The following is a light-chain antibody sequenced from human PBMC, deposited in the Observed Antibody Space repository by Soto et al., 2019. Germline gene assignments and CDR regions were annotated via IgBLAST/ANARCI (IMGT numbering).Light chain of an antibody. CDR1: ETTNTW. CDR2: DAS. V-gene: IGKV1-5*01. J-gene: IGKJ2*01. Sequence: DIQMTQFPSTLSASVGDRVTITCRASETTNTWLAWYQQKPGTAPKLLIYDASSLEGGVPSRFSASGSGTDFTLTISSLQPDDLAPYYCQQYISYPYTFGQGTKVEIK. CDR3: QQYISYPYT.